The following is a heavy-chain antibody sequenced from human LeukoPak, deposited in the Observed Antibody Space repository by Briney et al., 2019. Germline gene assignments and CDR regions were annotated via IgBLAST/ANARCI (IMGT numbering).Heavy chain of an antibody. J-gene: IGHJ4*02. Sequence: PSETLSLTCTVSGGSISSSSYYWGWIRQPPGKGLEWIGSIYYSGSTYYNPSLKSRVTISVDTSKNQFSLKLSSVTAADTAVYYCARRCGSYRYYFDYWGQGTLVTVSS. CDR3: ARRCGSYRYYFDY. D-gene: IGHD1-26*01. CDR2: IYYSGST. V-gene: IGHV4-39*01. CDR1: GGSISSSSYY.